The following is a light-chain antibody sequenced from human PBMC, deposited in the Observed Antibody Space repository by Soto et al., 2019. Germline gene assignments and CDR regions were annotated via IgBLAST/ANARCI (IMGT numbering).Light chain of an antibody. J-gene: IGKJ1*01. CDR3: QQYGSSPWT. V-gene: IGKV3-20*01. Sequence: EIVLPQSPGPLSLSPGESATLSCRASRSVSSNYLAWYQQKPGQAPRLLVYGASSRGTGIADRFSASGSGTDFTLIISRLEPEDSAVYYCQQYGSSPWTFGQGTKVEI. CDR2: GAS. CDR1: RSVSSNY.